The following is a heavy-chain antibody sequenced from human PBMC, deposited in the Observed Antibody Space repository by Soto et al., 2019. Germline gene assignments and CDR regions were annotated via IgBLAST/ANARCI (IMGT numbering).Heavy chain of an antibody. D-gene: IGHD2-21*01. CDR1: GLTIGPYA. CDR2: VTGSGGQI. J-gene: IGHJ5*02. Sequence: EVQLLESGGGLCRRGGSLRLPCEASGLTIGPYAMTWVRQAPGKGLECVSGVTGSGGQIHYADSVKGRFTISKDNSKNTLYLQMSSLREEDTALYYCAKDAVYKDGLWLMDSWGQGTLVTVSS. V-gene: IGHV3-23*01. CDR3: AKDAVYKDGLWLMDS.